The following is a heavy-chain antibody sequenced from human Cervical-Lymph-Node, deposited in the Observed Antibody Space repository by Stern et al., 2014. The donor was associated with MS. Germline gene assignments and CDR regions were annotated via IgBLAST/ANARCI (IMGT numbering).Heavy chain of an antibody. D-gene: IGHD6-13*01. CDR3: AFSSSWAFEK. J-gene: IGHJ4*02. CDR2: IDWDDDK. Sequence: SGPALVKSRQTLTLTCTFSGFSLDTSGKCVSWIRQSTGKALEWLALIDWDDDKHFSTSLKTRLAISKDTPKNQVVLTLTDMEPEDTATYYCAFSSSWAFEKWGQGTQVTVSP. V-gene: IGHV2-70*01. CDR1: GFSLDTSGKC.